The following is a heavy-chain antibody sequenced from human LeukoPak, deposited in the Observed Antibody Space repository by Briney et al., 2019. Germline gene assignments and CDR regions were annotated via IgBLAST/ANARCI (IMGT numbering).Heavy chain of an antibody. J-gene: IGHJ3*02. Sequence: SETLSLTCTASGVSISSYYWSWIRQPPGKGLEWIGYIYYSGSTNYNPSLKSRVTISVDTSKNQFSLKLSSVTAADTAVYYCARDGTTGDAFDIWGQGTMVTVSS. CDR1: GVSISSYY. D-gene: IGHD4-17*01. CDR3: ARDGTTGDAFDI. V-gene: IGHV4-59*13. CDR2: IYYSGST.